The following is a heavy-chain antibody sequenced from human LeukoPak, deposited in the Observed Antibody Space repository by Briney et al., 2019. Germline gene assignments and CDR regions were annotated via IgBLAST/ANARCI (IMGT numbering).Heavy chain of an antibody. J-gene: IGHJ3*02. CDR3: ARRPSWPSTSAFDI. Sequence: SETLSLTCGVSGGSVSSMSYFWGWIRQPPGKGLPWFGSIYYSGSSYYNPSLQSRVAISVDTSRNQFSLELTSVTAADTAVYFCARRPSWPSTSAFDIWGRGTMVTVSP. V-gene: IGHV4-39*01. CDR2: IYYSGSS. D-gene: IGHD2-2*01. CDR1: GGSVSSMSYF.